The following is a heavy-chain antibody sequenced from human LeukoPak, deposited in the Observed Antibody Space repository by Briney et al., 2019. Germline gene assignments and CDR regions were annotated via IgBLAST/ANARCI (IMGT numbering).Heavy chain of an antibody. CDR3: ARHSPDYYDSSGYRYYYYYMDV. D-gene: IGHD3-22*01. Sequence: SETLSLTCTVSGGSLSSTSYYWGWIRQPPGKGLEWIGTMYYRGSTYYNPSLKRRVTISVDRSKSQFSLKVSSVTAADTAVYYCARHSPDYYDSSGYRYYYYYMDVWGKGTTVTVSS. CDR2: MYYRGST. V-gene: IGHV4-39*01. CDR1: GGSLSSTSYY. J-gene: IGHJ6*03.